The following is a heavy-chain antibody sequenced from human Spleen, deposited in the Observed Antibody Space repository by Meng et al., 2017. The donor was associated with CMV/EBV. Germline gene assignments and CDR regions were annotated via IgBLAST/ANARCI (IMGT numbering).Heavy chain of an antibody. CDR2: INHSGST. V-gene: IGHV4-34*01. D-gene: IGHD3-10*01. Sequence: GSFSGYYWSWIRQPTGKGLEWIGEINHSGSTNYNPSLKSRVTISVDTSKNQFSLKLSSVTAADTAVYYCARRGTPSGRTAPNWFDPWGQGTLVTVSS. CDR1: GSFSGYY. J-gene: IGHJ5*02. CDR3: ARRGTPSGRTAPNWFDP.